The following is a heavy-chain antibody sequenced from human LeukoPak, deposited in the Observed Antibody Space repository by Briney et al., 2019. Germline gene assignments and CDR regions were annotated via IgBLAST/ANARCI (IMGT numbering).Heavy chain of an antibody. J-gene: IGHJ3*02. CDR1: GYTFTGYY. V-gene: IGHV1-2*02. CDR3: ARAASGITGTPDAFDI. D-gene: IGHD1-7*01. CDR2: INPNSGGT. Sequence: ASVKVSCKASGYTFTGYYMHWVRQAPGQGLEWMGWINPNSGGTNYAQKFQGRVTMTRDTSISTAYMELSRLRSDDTAVYYCARAASGITGTPDAFDIWGQGTMVTVSS.